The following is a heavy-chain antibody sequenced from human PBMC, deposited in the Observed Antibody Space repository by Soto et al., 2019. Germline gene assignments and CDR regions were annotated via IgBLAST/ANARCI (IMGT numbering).Heavy chain of an antibody. D-gene: IGHD1-26*01. CDR2: ISAYNGNT. V-gene: IGHV1-18*01. Sequence: ASGKVSCKASGYTFTSYGSSWVRQAPGQGLEWMGWISAYNGNTNYAQKLQGRVTMTTDTSTSTAYMELRSLRSDDTAVYYCARDIVGANNGIGFQHWGQGTLDIVSS. CDR1: GYTFTSYG. J-gene: IGHJ1*01. CDR3: ARDIVGANNGIGFQH.